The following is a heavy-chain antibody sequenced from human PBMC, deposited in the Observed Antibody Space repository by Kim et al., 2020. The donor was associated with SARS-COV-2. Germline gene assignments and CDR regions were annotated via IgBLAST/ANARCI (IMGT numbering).Heavy chain of an antibody. CDR1: GFTFSSYG. Sequence: GGSLRLSCAASGFTFSSYGMHWVRQAPGKGLEWVAVISYDGSNKYYADSVKGRFTISRDNSKNTLYLQMNSLRAEDTAVYYCAKDPQLGSGGYYYYGMDVWGQGTTVTVSS. CDR2: ISYDGSNK. V-gene: IGHV3-30*18. CDR3: AKDPQLGSGGYYYYGMDV. D-gene: IGHD7-27*01. J-gene: IGHJ6*02.